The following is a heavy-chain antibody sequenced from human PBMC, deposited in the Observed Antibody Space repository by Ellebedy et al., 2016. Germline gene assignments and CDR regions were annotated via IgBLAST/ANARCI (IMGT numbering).Heavy chain of an antibody. CDR2: ISGAGGDS. D-gene: IGHD3-3*01. V-gene: IGHV3-23*01. CDR1: GFTFRHFF. Sequence: GESLKISXVASGFTFRHFFMSWVRQAPGGGLEWISTISGAGGDSYFADSVRGRFTISRDNSANTLYLQMNSLRAEDTAVYYCAKVSTIFGVVRYYYGMDVWGQGTTVTVSS. J-gene: IGHJ6*02. CDR3: AKVSTIFGVVRYYYGMDV.